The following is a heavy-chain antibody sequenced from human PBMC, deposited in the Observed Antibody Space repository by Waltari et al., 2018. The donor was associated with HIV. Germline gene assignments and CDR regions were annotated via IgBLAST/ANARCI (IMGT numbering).Heavy chain of an antibody. J-gene: IGHJ4*02. CDR2: IRSGGGNT. V-gene: IGHV3-23*01. CDR1: QFHPDA. Sequence: VQLLESGGGLVQNWGSLRLSCVALQFHPDAIGWVRQPPGKGPEWLTAIRSGGGNTYYADSVKGRFTISRDISKNTLYLQMNSLRVEDTAVYYCARGGDYGVKIDNWGPGTLVSVSS. CDR3: ARGGDYGVKIDN. D-gene: IGHD3-10*01.